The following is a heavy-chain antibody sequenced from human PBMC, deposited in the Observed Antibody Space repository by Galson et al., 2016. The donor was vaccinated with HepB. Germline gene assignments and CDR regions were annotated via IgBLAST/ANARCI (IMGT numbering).Heavy chain of an antibody. J-gene: IGHJ4*02. V-gene: IGHV5-51*01. D-gene: IGHD5-24*01. CDR1: GYTWASLW. CDR3: ARRGHNNGFDF. Sequence: QSGAEAKEPGESLRISCESSGYTWASLWIAWVRQRAGEVLEMMGVINPGDSDTQYSPPFQGLVIISTDNSINTTYLQWSSLTTSDTAIYYCARRGHNNGFDFWGPGTPVSVS. CDR2: INPGDSDT.